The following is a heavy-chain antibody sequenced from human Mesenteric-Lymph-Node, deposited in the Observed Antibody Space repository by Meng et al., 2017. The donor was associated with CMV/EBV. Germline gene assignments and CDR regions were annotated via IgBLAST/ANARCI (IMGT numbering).Heavy chain of an antibody. J-gene: IGHJ4*02. V-gene: IGHV4-39*01. D-gene: IGHD1-14*01. CDR1: GASITSSSYY. CDR3: ARSPSITPFDY. Sequence: SETLSLTCTVSGASITSSSYYWAWIRQPPGKGLEWIGTDYFSGSTYYNPSLKSRLTISVDTSKNQFSLKLSSVTAADTAVYYCARSPSITPFDYWGQGILVTVSS. CDR2: DYFSGST.